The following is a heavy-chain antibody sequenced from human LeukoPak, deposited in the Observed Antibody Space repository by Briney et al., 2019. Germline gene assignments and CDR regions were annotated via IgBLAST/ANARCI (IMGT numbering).Heavy chain of an antibody. CDR3: ARGGAAAGLLDY. V-gene: IGHV4-59*01. CDR1: GGSISSYY. CDR2: IYYSGST. J-gene: IGHJ4*02. Sequence: PSETLSLTCTVSGGSISSYYWSWIRQPPGKGLEGIGYIYYSGSTNYNPSLKSRVTISVDTSKNQFSLRLSSVTAADTAVYYCARGGAAAGLLDYWGQGTLVTVSS. D-gene: IGHD6-13*01.